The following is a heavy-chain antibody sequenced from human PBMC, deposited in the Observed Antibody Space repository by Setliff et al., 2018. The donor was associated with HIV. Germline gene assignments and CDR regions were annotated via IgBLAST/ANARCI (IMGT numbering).Heavy chain of an antibody. CDR3: ASHYSGYGGLY. D-gene: IGHD5-12*01. V-gene: IGHV4-39*01. Sequence: LSLTCSVSGASISSSPYYWAWIRQPPGKGLEWIATISYSGSTHYNLALMSRVTISMDTSRNQFSVKLSSVTAADTAIYYCASHYSGYGGLYWGQGTLVTVSS. CDR2: ISYSGST. CDR1: GASISSSPYY. J-gene: IGHJ4*02.